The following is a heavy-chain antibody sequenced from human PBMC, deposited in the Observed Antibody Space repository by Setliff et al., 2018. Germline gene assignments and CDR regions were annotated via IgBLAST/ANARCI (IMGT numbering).Heavy chain of an antibody. J-gene: IGHJ3*01. CDR2: IYHSGTT. Sequence: SETLSLTCNVSGDSISSGYYWGWIRQPPGKGLEWIGTIYHSGTTDYSPSLKSRVTISVDTSKNQFSLKLSSVTAADTAVYYCARDNGGSYVYDAFDVWGQGTMVTVSS. D-gene: IGHD1-26*01. CDR3: ARDNGGSYVYDAFDV. CDR1: GDSISSGYY. V-gene: IGHV4-38-2*02.